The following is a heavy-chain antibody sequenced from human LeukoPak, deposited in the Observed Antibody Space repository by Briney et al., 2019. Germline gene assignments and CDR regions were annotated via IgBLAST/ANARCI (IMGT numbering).Heavy chain of an antibody. V-gene: IGHV1-8*03. D-gene: IGHD3-3*01. CDR2: MNPNSGNT. CDR1: GYTFTSYD. Sequence: ASVKVSCKASGYTFTSYDINWVRQATGQGLEWTGWMNPNSGNTGYAQKFQGRVTITRNTSISTAYMELSSLRSEDTAVYYCARAYYDFWSGPNWFDPWGQGTLVTVSS. J-gene: IGHJ5*02. CDR3: ARAYYDFWSGPNWFDP.